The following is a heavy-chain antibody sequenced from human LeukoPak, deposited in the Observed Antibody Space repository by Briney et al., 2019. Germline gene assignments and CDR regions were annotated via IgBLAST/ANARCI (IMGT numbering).Heavy chain of an antibody. J-gene: IGHJ4*02. CDR2: IAYEDGRNE. CDR1: GFTFRSYV. Sequence: GGSLRLSCAASGFTFRSYVMHWVRQAPGRGLEWVAAIAYEDGRNEYYADSVKGLFTISRDNSKNTVYLQMNSLRAEDTAVYYCAKERPEEYYGSGSYFDYWGQGTLVTVSS. V-gene: IGHV3-30*18. CDR3: AKERPEEYYGSGSYFDY. D-gene: IGHD3-10*01.